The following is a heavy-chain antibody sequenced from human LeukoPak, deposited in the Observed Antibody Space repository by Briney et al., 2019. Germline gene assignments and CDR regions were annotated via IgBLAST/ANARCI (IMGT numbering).Heavy chain of an antibody. CDR3: ARDPMYYYDSSGYYKTTDY. V-gene: IGHV1-18*01. CDR1: GYTFTSYG. D-gene: IGHD3-22*01. CDR2: ISAYNGNT. J-gene: IGHJ4*02. Sequence: ASVKVSCKASGYTFTSYGISWVRQAPGHGLEWMGWISAYNGNTNYAQKLQGRVTMTIDTSTSTAYMELRSLRSDDTAVYYCARDPMYYYDSSGYYKTTDYWGQGTLVTVSS.